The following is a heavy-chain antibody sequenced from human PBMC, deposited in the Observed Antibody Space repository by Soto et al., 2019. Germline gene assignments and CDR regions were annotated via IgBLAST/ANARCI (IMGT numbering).Heavy chain of an antibody. Sequence: PGESLKISCKGSGYSFTTYWIAWVRQMPGKGLEWMGIIYPEDSDTRYSPSFQGQVTISADKSISTAYLQWSSLKASDTAMYYCARWGTVTTASYYYYYGMDVWGQGTTVTVSS. CDR2: IYPEDSDT. V-gene: IGHV5-51*01. CDR3: ARWGTVTTASYYYYYGMDV. CDR1: GYSFTTYW. J-gene: IGHJ6*02. D-gene: IGHD4-4*01.